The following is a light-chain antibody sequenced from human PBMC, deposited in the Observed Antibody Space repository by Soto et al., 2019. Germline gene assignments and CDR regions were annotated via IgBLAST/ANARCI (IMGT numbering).Light chain of an antibody. J-gene: IGKJ1*01. CDR2: GAS. Sequence: EVVMTQSPASLSASPGERVTLSCRASQNIRSSLAWYQQRPGQAPRLLIYGASSRATGIPDRFSGSGSGTDFTLTISRLEPEDFAVYYCQQYASSPRTFGQGTKVDIK. CDR3: QQYASSPRT. CDR1: QNIRSS. V-gene: IGKV3-20*01.